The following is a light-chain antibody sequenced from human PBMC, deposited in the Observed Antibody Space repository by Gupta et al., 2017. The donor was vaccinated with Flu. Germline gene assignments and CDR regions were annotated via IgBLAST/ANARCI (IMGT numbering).Light chain of an antibody. CDR1: QGISNY. CDR2: AAS. J-gene: IGKJ4*01. CDR3: QKDNSSPLT. Sequence: IQLPQPPSSLSASIGDRVTITCRASQGISNYLAWYQQKPGTGPKFLIYAASTLQPGVPSRFSGSGSGTTFTLTISSLQPEDFATYYCQKDNSSPLTFGGGTKVEIK. V-gene: IGKV1-27*01.